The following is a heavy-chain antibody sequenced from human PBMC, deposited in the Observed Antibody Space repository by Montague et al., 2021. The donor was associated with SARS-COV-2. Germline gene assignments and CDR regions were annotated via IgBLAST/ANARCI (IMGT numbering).Heavy chain of an antibody. CDR3: ARGPTMGGSGYYYN. D-gene: IGHD3-22*01. CDR1: GDSIGSSSYY. CDR2: IYHDGNT. V-gene: IGHV4-39*01. J-gene: IGHJ1*01. Sequence: SETLSLTCTVSGDSIGSSSYYWGWIRQPPGKGLEWIGSIYHDGNTYYNPSPKTRVALSIDERKNQFSLKFYSVTVADTAVYSCARGPTMGGSGYYYNWGQGILVTVPS.